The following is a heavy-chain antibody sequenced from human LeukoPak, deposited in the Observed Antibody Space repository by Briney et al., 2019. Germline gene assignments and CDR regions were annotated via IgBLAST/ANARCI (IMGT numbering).Heavy chain of an antibody. CDR1: GFTFSNAW. CDR3: ARGGGLDV. J-gene: IGHJ6*02. V-gene: IGHV3-7*03. Sequence: GGSLRLSCAASGFTFSNAWVSWVRQAPGKGLEWVASINHNGNVNYYVDSVKGRFTISRDNAKNSLYLQMSNLRAEDTAVYFCARGGGLDVWGQGTTVTVSS. CDR2: INHNGNVN. D-gene: IGHD3-16*01.